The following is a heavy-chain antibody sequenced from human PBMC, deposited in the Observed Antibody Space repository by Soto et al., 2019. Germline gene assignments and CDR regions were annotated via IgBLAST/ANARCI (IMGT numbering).Heavy chain of an antibody. CDR2: IYYSGST. CDR1: GGSISSYY. V-gene: IGHV4-59*01. CDR3: AGAPRGNYGYPSYFDY. D-gene: IGHD3-10*01. J-gene: IGHJ4*02. Sequence: QVQLQESGPGLVKPSETLSLTCTVSGGSISSYYWSWIRQPPGQGLEWIGYIYYSGSTNYTPSLKSRGTISVDPAKNQFSLKLSSVTAADTAVYYCAGAPRGNYGYPSYFDYWGQGTLVTVSS.